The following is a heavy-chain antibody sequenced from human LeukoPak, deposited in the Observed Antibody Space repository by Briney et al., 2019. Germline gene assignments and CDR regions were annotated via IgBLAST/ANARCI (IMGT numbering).Heavy chain of an antibody. D-gene: IGHD3-10*01. CDR2: ISGSGDST. V-gene: IGHV3-23*01. J-gene: IGHJ5*02. Sequence: GGSLRLSCAASGFTFSRDVMNWVRQAPGKGLEWVSAISGSGDSTYYADSVKGRFTISRDNSKNMLYLQMNSLRPEDTAVYYCARGEGVITMVRGVIPHWFDPWGQGTLVTVSS. CDR1: GFTFSRDV. CDR3: ARGEGVITMVRGVIPHWFDP.